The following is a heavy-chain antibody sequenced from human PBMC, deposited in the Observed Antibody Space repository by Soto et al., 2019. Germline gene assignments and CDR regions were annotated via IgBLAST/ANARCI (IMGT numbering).Heavy chain of an antibody. Sequence: ASVKVSCKASGYTFTSYGISWVRQAPGQGLEWMGWISAYNGNTNYAQKLQGRVTMTTDTSTSTAYMELRSLRSDDTAVYYCARVRRGSSSWSNYYYYGMDVWGQGTTVTVSS. J-gene: IGHJ6*02. CDR2: ISAYNGNT. V-gene: IGHV1-18*04. D-gene: IGHD6-13*01. CDR3: ARVRRGSSSWSNYYYYGMDV. CDR1: GYTFTSYG.